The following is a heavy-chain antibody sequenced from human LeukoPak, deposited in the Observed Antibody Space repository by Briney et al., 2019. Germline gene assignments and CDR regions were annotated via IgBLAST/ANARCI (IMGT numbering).Heavy chain of an antibody. CDR3: ARATGGSDIVVVPAAFPYYYYGMDV. D-gene: IGHD2-2*01. Sequence: GGSLRLSCVVSGFTFSSYWMHWVRQAPGKGLVWVSRINSDGSSTSYADPVKGRFTISRDNAKNTLYLQMNSLRAEDTAVYYCARATGGSDIVVVPAAFPYYYYGMDVWGQGTTVTVSS. CDR1: GFTFSSYW. V-gene: IGHV3-74*01. CDR2: INSDGSST. J-gene: IGHJ6*02.